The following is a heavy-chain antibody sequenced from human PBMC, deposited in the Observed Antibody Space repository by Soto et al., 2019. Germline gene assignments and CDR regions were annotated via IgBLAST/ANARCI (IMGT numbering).Heavy chain of an antibody. CDR3: ARPDKEWELLGPLGY. V-gene: IGHV1-18*01. CDR1: GYTFTSYG. Sequence: QVQLVQSGAEVKKPGASVKVSCKASGYTFTSYGISWVRQAPGQGLEWMGWISAYNGNTNYAQKLQGRVTMTTDTSTSTAYMELRRLRSDDTAVYYCARPDKEWELLGPLGYWGQGTLVTVSS. CDR2: ISAYNGNT. D-gene: IGHD1-26*01. J-gene: IGHJ4*02.